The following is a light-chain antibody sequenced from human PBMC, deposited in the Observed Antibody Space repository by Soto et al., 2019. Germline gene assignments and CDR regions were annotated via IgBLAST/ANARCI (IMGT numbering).Light chain of an antibody. V-gene: IGKV3-20*01. CDR2: GAS. CDR3: QHGGT. J-gene: IGKJ2*02. Sequence: EIVLTQSPGTLSLSPGERATLSCRASQSVSSSYLAWYQQKPGQAPRLLIYGASSRATGIPDRFSGSGSGTDFTRTISRLEPEDFAVYYCQHGGTFGQGTKLEIK. CDR1: QSVSSSY.